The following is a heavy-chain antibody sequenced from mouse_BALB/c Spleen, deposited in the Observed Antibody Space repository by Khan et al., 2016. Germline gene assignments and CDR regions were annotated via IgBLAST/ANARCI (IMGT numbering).Heavy chain of an antibody. CDR1: GFTFSSFG. Sequence: EVELVESGGGLVQPGGSRKLSCAASGFTFSSFGMHWVRQAPEKGLEWVAYISSGSSTIYYADTVKGRFTISRDNPKNTLFLPMTSLRSEDTAKYYCARQTPYAMDYWGQGTSVSVSS. V-gene: IGHV5-17*02. CDR3: ARQTPYAMDY. J-gene: IGHJ4*01. CDR2: ISSGSSTI.